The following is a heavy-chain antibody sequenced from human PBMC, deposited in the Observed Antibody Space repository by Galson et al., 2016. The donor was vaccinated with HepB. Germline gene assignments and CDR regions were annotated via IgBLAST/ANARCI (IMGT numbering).Heavy chain of an antibody. V-gene: IGHV1-8*01. J-gene: IGHJ3*01. D-gene: IGHD3-10*01. CDR1: GYTFTSYD. CDR3: ARGLSWSYFN. CDR2: MNPNSGNS. Sequence: SVKVSCKASGYTFTSYDINWVRQASGQGLEWMGYMNPNSGNSNYAQRFQGRVTMTMNTSISTAYMEVGNLRSEDTAVYYCARGLSWSYFNWGQGTKVTVSS.